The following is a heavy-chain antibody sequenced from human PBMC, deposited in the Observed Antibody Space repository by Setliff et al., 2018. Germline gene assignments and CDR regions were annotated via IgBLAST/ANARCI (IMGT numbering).Heavy chain of an antibody. Sequence: GGSLRLSCAVSGFSFNNAWMNWVRQAPGKGLEWVSSISSTSYTIYYADSVKGRFTISRDNAKNSLYLQMNSLRAEDTAVYYCARDWEQRGYYFDSWGQGTLVTVSS. V-gene: IGHV3-48*01. J-gene: IGHJ4*02. D-gene: IGHD1-26*01. CDR1: GFSFNNAW. CDR3: ARDWEQRGYYFDS. CDR2: ISSTSYTI.